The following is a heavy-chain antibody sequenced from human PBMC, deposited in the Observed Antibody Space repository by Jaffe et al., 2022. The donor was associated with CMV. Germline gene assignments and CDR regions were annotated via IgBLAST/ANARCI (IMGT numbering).Heavy chain of an antibody. V-gene: IGHV3-15*01. Sequence: EVQLVESGGDLVKAGGSLRLSCAASGFSFSHAWMGWVRQAPGKGLEWVGRIKSRIDGGTIDYAAPVNGRFTISRDDSKNTVYLQMDSLKTEDTGVYYCSRDQYYSDSSGYYYPSGYYGMDAWGQGTTVTVSS. D-gene: IGHD3-22*01. J-gene: IGHJ6*02. CDR2: IKSRIDGGTI. CDR1: GFSFSHAW. CDR3: SRDQYYSDSSGYYYPSGYYGMDA.